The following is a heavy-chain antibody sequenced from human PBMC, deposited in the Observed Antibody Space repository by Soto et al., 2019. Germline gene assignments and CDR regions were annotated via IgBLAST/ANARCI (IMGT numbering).Heavy chain of an antibody. CDR1: GGPFSSYT. CDR2: IIPVIGLA. Sequence: QVQLVQSGAEVKKPGSSVKVSCRATGGPFSSYTFTWVRQDSGQGLEWMGRIIPVIGLANYAQKFQDRVTITADNSTGTVYMQLRGLISEDTAVYYGARSGWGGASGKWGQGSLVTVSS. J-gene: IGHJ4*01. V-gene: IGHV1-69*02. D-gene: IGHD6-25*01. CDR3: ARSGWGGASGK.